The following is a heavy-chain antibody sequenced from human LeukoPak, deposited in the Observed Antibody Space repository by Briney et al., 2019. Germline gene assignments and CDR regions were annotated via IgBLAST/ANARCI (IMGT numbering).Heavy chain of an antibody. CDR1: GFTFSSYG. D-gene: IGHD3-3*01. V-gene: IGHV3-33*01. J-gene: IGHJ4*02. Sequence: GGSLRLSCAASGFTFSSYGMHWVRQASGKGLEWVAVIWYDGSNKYYADSVKGRFTISRDNSKNTLYLQMNSLRAEDTAVYYCAREIKGYYDFWSGYPKYYFDYWGQGTLVTVSS. CDR2: IWYDGSNK. CDR3: AREIKGYYDFWSGYPKYYFDY.